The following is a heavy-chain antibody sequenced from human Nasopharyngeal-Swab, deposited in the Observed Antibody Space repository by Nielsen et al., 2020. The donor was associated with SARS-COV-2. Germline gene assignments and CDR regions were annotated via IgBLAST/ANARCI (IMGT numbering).Heavy chain of an antibody. Sequence: SVKVSCKAPGFTFTSSAVQWVRQARGQRLEWIGWIVVGSGNTNYAQKFQERVTITRDMSTSTAYMELSSLRSEDTAVYYCAASPNYYDSSGYPFDIWGQGTMVTVSS. CDR2: IVVGSGNT. V-gene: IGHV1-58*01. D-gene: IGHD3-22*01. J-gene: IGHJ3*02. CDR3: AASPNYYDSSGYPFDI. CDR1: GFTFTSSA.